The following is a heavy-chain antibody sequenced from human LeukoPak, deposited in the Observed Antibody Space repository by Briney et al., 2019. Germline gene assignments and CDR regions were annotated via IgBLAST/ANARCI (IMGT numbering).Heavy chain of an antibody. Sequence: SETLSLTCAVYGGSFSGYYWSWIRQPPGKGMEWIGEINHSGSTNYNPSLKSGVTISVDTSKNQFSLKLSSVTAADTAVYYCAREDSSGYYQDAFDIWGQGTMVTVSS. J-gene: IGHJ3*02. CDR2: INHSGST. CDR3: AREDSSGYYQDAFDI. CDR1: GGSFSGYY. V-gene: IGHV4-34*01. D-gene: IGHD3-22*01.